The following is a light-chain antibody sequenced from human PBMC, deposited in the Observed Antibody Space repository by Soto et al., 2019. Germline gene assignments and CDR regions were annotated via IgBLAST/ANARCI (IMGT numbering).Light chain of an antibody. Sequence: QSALTQPASVSGSPGQSISISCTGTSSDIGGYNHVSWYQQHPGKAPKLMIYEGNKRPSGVSNRFSGSKSGNTASLTISGLQTEDEADYYCCSYAGSGTYVFGTGTKVTVL. CDR1: SSDIGGYNH. CDR3: CSYAGSGTYV. J-gene: IGLJ1*01. V-gene: IGLV2-23*01. CDR2: EGN.